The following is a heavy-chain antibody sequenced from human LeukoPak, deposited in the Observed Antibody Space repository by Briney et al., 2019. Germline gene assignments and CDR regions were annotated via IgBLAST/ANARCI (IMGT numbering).Heavy chain of an antibody. D-gene: IGHD3-22*01. CDR1: GGSFSGYY. CDR3: ARTSSGYLRSFDY. V-gene: IGHV4-34*01. Sequence: PSETLSLTCAVYGGSFSGYYWSWIRQPPGKGLEWIGEINHSGSTNYNPSLKSRVTISVDTSKNQFSLKLSPVTAADTAVYYCARTSSGYLRSFDYWGQGTLVTVSS. CDR2: INHSGST. J-gene: IGHJ4*02.